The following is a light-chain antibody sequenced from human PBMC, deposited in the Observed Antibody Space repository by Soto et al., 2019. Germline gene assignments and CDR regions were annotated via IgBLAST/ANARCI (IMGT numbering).Light chain of an antibody. Sequence: IVLTQSPGTLSLSPGEGATLSCRASQSVTSYLAWYQQKPGQAPRLLIYGASFRATDVPDRFTAGGSGTDFTLTISRLEPEDYAVYYCQQYGRARLTFGGGPKV. CDR1: QSVTSY. J-gene: IGKJ4*01. CDR2: GAS. V-gene: IGKV3-20*01. CDR3: QQYGRARLT.